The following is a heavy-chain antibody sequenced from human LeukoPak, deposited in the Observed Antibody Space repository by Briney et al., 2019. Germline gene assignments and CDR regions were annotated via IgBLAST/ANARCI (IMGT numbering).Heavy chain of an antibody. J-gene: IGHJ4*02. CDR1: GFTFSSYA. CDR3: ATRLAYCTTGSCSYFDY. CDR2: TRNKANSYTT. V-gene: IGHV3-72*01. Sequence: GGSLRLSCAASGFTFSSYAMSWVRQAPGKGLEWVGRTRNKANSYTTEYAASVKGRFTISRDDSKNSLYLQMNSLRGDDTAVYYCATRLAYCTTGSCSYFDYWGPGALVTVSS. D-gene: IGHD2-8*01.